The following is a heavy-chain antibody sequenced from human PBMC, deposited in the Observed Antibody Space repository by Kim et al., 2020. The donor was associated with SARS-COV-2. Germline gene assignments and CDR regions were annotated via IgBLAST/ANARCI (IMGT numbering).Heavy chain of an antibody. CDR2: IIPIFGTA. J-gene: IGHJ6*02. V-gene: IGHV1-69*13. Sequence: SVKVSCKASGGTFSSYAISWVRQAPGQRLEWMGGIIPIFGTANYAQKFQGRVTITADESTSTAYMELSSLRSEDTAVYYCASGGYSSGWYYYGMDVWGQGTTVTVSS. CDR3: ASGGYSSGWYYYGMDV. D-gene: IGHD6-19*01. CDR1: GGTFSSYA.